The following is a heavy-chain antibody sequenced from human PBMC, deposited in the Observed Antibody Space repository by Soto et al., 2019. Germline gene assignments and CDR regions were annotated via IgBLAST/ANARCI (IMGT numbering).Heavy chain of an antibody. Sequence: TLSLTCTVSGGSISSGGYYWSWIRQHPGKGLEWIGYIYYSGSTYYNPSLKSRVTISVDTSKNQFSLKLSSVTAADTAVYYCARASLDIVLMVYASFDYWGQGTLVTVSS. CDR2: IYYSGST. CDR3: ARASLDIVLMVYASFDY. J-gene: IGHJ4*02. D-gene: IGHD2-8*01. CDR1: GGSISSGGYY. V-gene: IGHV4-31*03.